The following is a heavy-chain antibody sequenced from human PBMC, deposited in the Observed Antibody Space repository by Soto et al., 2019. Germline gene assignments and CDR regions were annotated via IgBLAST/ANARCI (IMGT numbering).Heavy chain of an antibody. CDR3: XXXVQTGVVYFDN. CDR1: GGTFSTYT. Sequence: QVQLVQSGAEVKKPGSSVKVSCKASGGTFSTYTISWVRQAPGQGLEWLGRIIPLFGLPNHAQKFQDRVXXXXXXXXXXXXXXXXXXXXXXXXXXXXXXXVQTGVVYFDNWGQGTLVTVSS. V-gene: IGHV1-69*02. CDR2: IIPLFGLP. J-gene: IGHJ4*02. D-gene: IGHD2-21*01.